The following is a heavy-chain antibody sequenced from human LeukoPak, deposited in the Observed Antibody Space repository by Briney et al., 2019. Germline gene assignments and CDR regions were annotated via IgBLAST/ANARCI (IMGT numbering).Heavy chain of an antibody. D-gene: IGHD6-13*01. CDR3: ARDLLRGESGSWFEAFDI. V-gene: IGHV4-61*02. CDR1: GGSIRSSSYY. Sequence: SETLSLTCTVSGGSIRSSSYYWGWIRQPPGKGLEWIGRISTRGTTTYNPSLKSRLTLSVDTSNNQFSLSLNSVTAADTAIYYCARDLLRGESGSWFEAFDIWGQGTMVTVPS. CDR2: ISTRGTT. J-gene: IGHJ3*02.